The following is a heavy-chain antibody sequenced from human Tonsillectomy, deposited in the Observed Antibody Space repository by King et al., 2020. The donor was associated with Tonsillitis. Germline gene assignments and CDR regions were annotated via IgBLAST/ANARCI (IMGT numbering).Heavy chain of an antibody. J-gene: IGHJ4*02. D-gene: IGHD2/OR15-2a*01. CDR1: GGSIRSSSYY. CDR3: ARHVNFQFDY. Sequence: QLVESGPGLVKPSETLSLTCTISGGSIRSSSYYWGWIRQPPGKGLEWIGSIYYSGRTYYNPSLKGRVPISVERPKNQFSLKLSSVTAADTAVYYCARHVNFQFDYWGQGTLVTVSS. V-gene: IGHV4-39*01. CDR2: IYYSGRT.